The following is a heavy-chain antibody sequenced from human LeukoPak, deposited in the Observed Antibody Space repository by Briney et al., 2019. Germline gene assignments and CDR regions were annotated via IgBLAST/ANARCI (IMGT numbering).Heavy chain of an antibody. Sequence: GGSLRLSCAASGFTVSSNYMSWVRQAPGKGLEWVSVIYSGGSTYYADSVKGRFTISRDNSKNTLYLQMNSLRAEDTAVYYCARVVDVDTAMVXPGHDYWGQGTLVTVSS. CDR1: GFTVSSNY. CDR3: ARVVDVDTAMVXPGHDY. V-gene: IGHV3-66*01. CDR2: IYSGGST. J-gene: IGHJ4*02. D-gene: IGHD5-18*01.